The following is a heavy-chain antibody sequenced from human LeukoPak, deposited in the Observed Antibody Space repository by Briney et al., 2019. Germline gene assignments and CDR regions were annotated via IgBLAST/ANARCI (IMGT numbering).Heavy chain of an antibody. V-gene: IGHV4-61*05. J-gene: IGHJ4*02. CDR1: GGSISSSSYY. CDR2: IYYSGST. Sequence: SETLSPTRTVSGGSISSSSYYWGWIRQPPGKGLEWIGYIYYSGSTNYNPSLKSRVTISVDTSKNQFSLKLSSVTAADTAVYYCARGRGYSYGRIDYWGQGTLVTVSS. D-gene: IGHD5-18*01. CDR3: ARGRGYSYGRIDY.